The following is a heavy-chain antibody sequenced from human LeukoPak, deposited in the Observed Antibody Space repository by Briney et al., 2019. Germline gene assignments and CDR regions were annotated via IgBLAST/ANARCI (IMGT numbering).Heavy chain of an antibody. V-gene: IGHV3-11*06. CDR1: GFTFSDYY. CDR2: IRSSSSYT. D-gene: IGHD3-22*01. Sequence: GGSLRLSCAASGFTFSDYYMSWIRQAPGKGLEWVSYIRSSSSYTNYADSVKGRFTISRDNAKNSLYLQMNSLRAEDTAVYYCTRGYYDNSGYYFPFDYWGQGTLVTVSS. CDR3: TRGYYDNSGYYFPFDY. J-gene: IGHJ4*02.